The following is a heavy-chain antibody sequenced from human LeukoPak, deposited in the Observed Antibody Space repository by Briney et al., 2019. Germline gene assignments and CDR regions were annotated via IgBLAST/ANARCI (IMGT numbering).Heavy chain of an antibody. D-gene: IGHD6-13*01. J-gene: IGHJ5*02. CDR2: ISSSSSYI. CDR1: GFTFSSHS. CDR3: ARDDGYSSSWYNWFDP. V-gene: IGHV3-21*01. Sequence: GGSLRLSCAASGFTFSSHSMNWVRQAPGKGLEWVSSISSSSSYIYYADSVKGRFTISRDNAKNSLYLQMNSLRAEDTAVYYCARDDGYSSSWYNWFDPWGQGTLVTVSS.